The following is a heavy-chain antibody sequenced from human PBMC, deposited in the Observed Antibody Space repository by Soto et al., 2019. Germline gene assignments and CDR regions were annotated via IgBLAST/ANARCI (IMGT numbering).Heavy chain of an antibody. CDR2: IDSDGSTT. CDR1: GFTFSVYW. Sequence: EVQLVESGGGLVQPGGSLRLSCAASGFTFSVYWMHWVRQAPGKGPVWVSRIDSDGSTTSYADSVKGRFTIYRENAKSTLYLQMNSLRAEDTAVYYCARPGYSNYGPGVDAWGQGTTVTVSS. V-gene: IGHV3-74*01. D-gene: IGHD4-4*01. CDR3: ARPGYSNYGPGVDA. J-gene: IGHJ6*02.